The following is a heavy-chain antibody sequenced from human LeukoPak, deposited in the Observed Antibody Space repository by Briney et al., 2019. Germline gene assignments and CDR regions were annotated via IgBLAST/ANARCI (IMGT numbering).Heavy chain of an antibody. CDR2: IYATGST. Sequence: SETLSLTCTVSGGSISSYYWSWIRQPPGKGLEWIGYIYATGSTNYNPSLKSRVTISVDTSKNQFSLNLRSVTAADTAVYYCARATYYYDSSGYYEHYYYYYYMDVWGKGTTVTVSS. CDR3: ARATYYYDSSGYYEHYYYYYYMDV. V-gene: IGHV4-4*09. J-gene: IGHJ6*03. CDR1: GGSISSYY. D-gene: IGHD3-22*01.